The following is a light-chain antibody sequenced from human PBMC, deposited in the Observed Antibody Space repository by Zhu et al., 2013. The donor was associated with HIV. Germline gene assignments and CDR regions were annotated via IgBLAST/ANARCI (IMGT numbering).Light chain of an antibody. CDR3: QQSYTTPWT. Sequence: DIQMTQSPSTLSASVGDRVTITCRASQSISSWSAWYQQKPGQAPKLLIYAASSLQSGVPSRFSGSGSGTDFTLTISSLQPEDFAIYYCQQSYTTPWTFGQGTKVEIK. V-gene: IGKV1-39*01. CDR2: AAS. CDR1: QSISSW. J-gene: IGKJ1*01.